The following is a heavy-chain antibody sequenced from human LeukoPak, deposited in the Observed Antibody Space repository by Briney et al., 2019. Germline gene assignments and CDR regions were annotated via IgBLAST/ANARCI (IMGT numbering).Heavy chain of an antibody. V-gene: IGHV1-69*04. Sequence: SVKVSCKASGGTFSSYAISWVRQAPGQGLEWMGRIIPILGIANYAQKFQGRVTITADKSTSTAYMELSSLRSEDTAVYYCASPGEGYYYDSSGYPNWGQGTLVTVSS. CDR1: GGTFSSYA. CDR2: IIPILGIA. J-gene: IGHJ4*02. D-gene: IGHD3-22*01. CDR3: ASPGEGYYYDSSGYPN.